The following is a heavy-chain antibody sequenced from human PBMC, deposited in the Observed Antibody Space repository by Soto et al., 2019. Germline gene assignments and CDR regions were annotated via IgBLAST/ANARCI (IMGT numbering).Heavy chain of an antibody. D-gene: IGHD3-22*01. V-gene: IGHV4-31*03. Sequence: SETLSLTYTVSGGSISSGGYYWSWIRQHPGKGLEWIGYIYYSGSTYYNPSLKSRVTISVDTSKNQFSLKLSSVTAADTAVYYCARASGYYDSSGYYGVYFDYWGQGTLVTVSS. J-gene: IGHJ4*02. CDR1: GGSISSGGYY. CDR2: IYYSGST. CDR3: ARASGYYDSSGYYGVYFDY.